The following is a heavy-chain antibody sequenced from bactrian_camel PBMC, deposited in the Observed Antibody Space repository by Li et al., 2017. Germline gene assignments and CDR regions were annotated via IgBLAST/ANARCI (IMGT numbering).Heavy chain of an antibody. D-gene: IGHD1*01. V-gene: IGHV3S40*01. CDR1: SHMYNENC. J-gene: IGHJ4*01. CDR2: VYTRDGSV. Sequence: DVQLVESGGGSVQAGGSLRLSCSVRSHMYNENCIGWVRQTPDQGREGIAAVYTRDGSVHYADSVKGRFTISQDNAKNSVDLQMNSLKPDDTAVYYCAATGQMLSVAGCRTQGTQVTVS.